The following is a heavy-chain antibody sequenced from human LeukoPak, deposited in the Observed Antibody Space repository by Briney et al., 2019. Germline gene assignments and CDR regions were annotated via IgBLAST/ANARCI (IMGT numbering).Heavy chain of an antibody. V-gene: IGHV3-48*01. J-gene: IGHJ6*03. CDR2: ISSSSSTI. CDR1: GFTFSSYS. D-gene: IGHD1-26*01. Sequence: GGSLRLSCAASGFTFSSYSMNWVRQAPGKGLEWVSYISSSSSTIYYADSVKGRFTISRDNAKNSPYLQMNSLRAEDTAVYYCARVGATIYYYYYMDVWGKGTTVTV. CDR3: ARVGATIYYYYYMDV.